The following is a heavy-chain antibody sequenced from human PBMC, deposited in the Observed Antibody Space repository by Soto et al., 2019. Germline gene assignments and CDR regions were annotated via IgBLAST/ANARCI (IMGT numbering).Heavy chain of an antibody. J-gene: IGHJ4*02. Sequence: EVQLVESGGGLVQPGGSLRLSCAASGFTFSSYSMNWVRQAPGKGLEWVSYISSSSSTIYYAESVKGRFTISRDNAKNSLDLKRNSLRDEDTAVYYCARDSGYSYGPVDYWGQVTLVTVSS. CDR3: ARDSGYSYGPVDY. D-gene: IGHD5-18*01. CDR1: GFTFSSYS. CDR2: ISSSSSTI. V-gene: IGHV3-48*02.